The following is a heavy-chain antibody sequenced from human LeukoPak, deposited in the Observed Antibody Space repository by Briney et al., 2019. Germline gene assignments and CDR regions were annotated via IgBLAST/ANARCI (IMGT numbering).Heavy chain of an antibody. CDR3: ARLLGGDYFDY. V-gene: IGHV3-53*01. CDR1: GFTVSSNY. D-gene: IGHD3-3*01. Sequence: PGGSLSLSCAASGFTVSSNYMSWVRQAPGKGLKWVSVIYSGGSTYYADSVKGRFTISRDNSKNTLYLQMNSLRAEDTAVYYCARLLGGDYFDYWGQGTLVTVSS. CDR2: IYSGGST. J-gene: IGHJ4*02.